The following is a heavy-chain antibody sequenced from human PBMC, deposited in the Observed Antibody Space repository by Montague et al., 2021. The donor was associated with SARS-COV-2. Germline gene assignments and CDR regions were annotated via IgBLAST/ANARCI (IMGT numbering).Heavy chain of an antibody. D-gene: IGHD6-25*01. CDR1: GFTVSSNY. J-gene: IGHJ3*02. CDR3: ARGGGRDAFDI. V-gene: IGHV3-53*05. Sequence: SLRLSCAAPGFTVSSNYMSWVRQAPGKGLEWVLVIYSGGSTYYADSVKGRFTISRDNSKNTLYLQMNSLRAEDTAVYYCARGGGRDAFDIWGQGTMVTVSS. CDR2: IYSGGST.